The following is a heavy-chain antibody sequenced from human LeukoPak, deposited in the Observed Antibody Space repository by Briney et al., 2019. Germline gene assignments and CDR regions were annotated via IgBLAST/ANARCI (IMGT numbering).Heavy chain of an antibody. V-gene: IGHV4-39*07. CDR1: GGSISSSSYY. D-gene: IGHD6-13*01. J-gene: IGHJ6*03. Sequence: NASETLSLTCTVSGGSISSSSYYWGWIRQPPGKGLEWIGSIYYSGSTYYNPSLKSRVTISVDTSKNQFSLKLSSVTAADTAVYYCARVAAAGSYYYYMDVWGKGTTVTVSS. CDR3: ARVAAAGSYYYYMDV. CDR2: IYYSGST.